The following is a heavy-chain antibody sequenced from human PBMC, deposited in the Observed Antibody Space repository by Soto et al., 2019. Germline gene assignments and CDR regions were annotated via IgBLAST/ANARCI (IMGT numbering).Heavy chain of an antibody. CDR3: ARRLATTISALGY. D-gene: IGHD1-1*01. CDR1: GLTFTAST. J-gene: IGHJ4*02. CDR2: ISENGDRQ. V-gene: IGHV3-30*09. Sequence: QEQLVQSGGGVVQAWNSLRLSCTASGLTFTASTFHWVRQAPGKGLQWVAVISENGDRQYSTESVRGRFVISRDSSKNTLYLQMNSLRPEDTGVYFCARRLATTISALGYWGQGALGTVSS.